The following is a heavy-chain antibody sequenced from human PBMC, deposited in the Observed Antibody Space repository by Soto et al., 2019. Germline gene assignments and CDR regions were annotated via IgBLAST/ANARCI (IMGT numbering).Heavy chain of an antibody. CDR3: ASMLCSSTSCYAAGPYYYYYGMDV. CDR2: IYYSGST. Sequence: QVQLQESGPGLVKPSETLSLTCTVSGGSVSSGSYYWSWIRQPPGKGLEWIGYIYYSGSTNYNPSLKSRVTISVDTSKNQFSLKLSSVTAADTAVYYCASMLCSSTSCYAAGPYYYYYGMDVWGQGTTVTVSS. J-gene: IGHJ6*02. D-gene: IGHD2-2*01. CDR1: GGSVSSGSYY. V-gene: IGHV4-61*01.